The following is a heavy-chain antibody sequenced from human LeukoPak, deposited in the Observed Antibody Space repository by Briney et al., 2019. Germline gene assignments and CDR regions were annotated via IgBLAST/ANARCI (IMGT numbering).Heavy chain of an antibody. CDR1: GFTFSTYG. V-gene: IGHV3-30*18. D-gene: IGHD7-27*01. CDR3: VKDWGNWGYGYYFDH. CDR2: VSYDGSNK. Sequence: GRSLRLSCAASGFTFSTYGMHWVRQAPGKGLEWVAVVSYDGSNKHYADSVKGRFTISRDNSKNTLYLQMNSLRAEDTAVYYCVKDWGNWGYGYYFDHWGQGTLVTVSS. J-gene: IGHJ4*02.